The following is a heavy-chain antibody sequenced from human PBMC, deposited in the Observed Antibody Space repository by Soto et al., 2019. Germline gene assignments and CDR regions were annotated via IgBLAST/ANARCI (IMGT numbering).Heavy chain of an antibody. D-gene: IGHD3-10*01. CDR3: ARARITMVNDAFDI. V-gene: IGHV3-13*01. J-gene: IGHJ3*02. CDR1: GFTFSSYD. Sequence: EVQLVESGGGLVQPGGSLRLSCAASGFTFSSYDMHWVRQATGKGLEWVSAIGTAGDTYYPGSVKGRFTISRENAKTSLYLQMNSLGAEDTAVYYCARARITMVNDAFDIWGQGTMVTVSS. CDR2: IGTAGDT.